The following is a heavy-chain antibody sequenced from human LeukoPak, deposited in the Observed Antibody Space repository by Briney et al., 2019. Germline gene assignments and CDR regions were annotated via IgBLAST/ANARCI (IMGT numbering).Heavy chain of an antibody. V-gene: IGHV4-34*01. D-gene: IGHD6-19*01. CDR2: INHSGST. Sequence: PSEALSLTCAVYGGSFSGYYWSWIRQPPGKGLGWIGEINHSGSTNYNPSLKSRVTISVDTSKNQFSLKLSSVTAADTAVYYCARDEAVAGIFDYWGQGTLVTVSS. CDR1: GGSFSGYY. J-gene: IGHJ4*02. CDR3: ARDEAVAGIFDY.